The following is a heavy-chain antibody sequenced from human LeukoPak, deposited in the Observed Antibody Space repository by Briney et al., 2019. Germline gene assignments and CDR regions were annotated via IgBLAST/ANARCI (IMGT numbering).Heavy chain of an antibody. Sequence: PGGSLRLSCAASGFTFSSYSMNWVRQAPGKGLEWVSSISSSSSYIYYADSVKGRFTISRDNAMNSLYLQMNSLRAEDTAVYYCARDLMGTQYGTDVWGQGTTVTVSS. D-gene: IGHD7-27*01. CDR3: ARDLMGTQYGTDV. CDR1: GFTFSSYS. J-gene: IGHJ6*02. CDR2: ISSSSSYI. V-gene: IGHV3-21*01.